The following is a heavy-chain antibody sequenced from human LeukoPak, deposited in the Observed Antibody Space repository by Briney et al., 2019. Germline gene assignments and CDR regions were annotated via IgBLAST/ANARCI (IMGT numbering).Heavy chain of an antibody. J-gene: IGHJ4*02. V-gene: IGHV3-9*01. CDR1: GFSFEESA. D-gene: IGHD2-8*01. CDR3: VKEGSVCTDGLCRYFDR. CDR2: ISWNNAGI. Sequence: GGSLRLSCTGSGFSFEESAMHWVRQVPEKGLEWVAHISWNNAGIDYVDSMRGRFTVSRDNVKNSLYLQMNNLRVEDTALYYCVKEGSVCTDGLCRYFDRWGQGTLVTVSS.